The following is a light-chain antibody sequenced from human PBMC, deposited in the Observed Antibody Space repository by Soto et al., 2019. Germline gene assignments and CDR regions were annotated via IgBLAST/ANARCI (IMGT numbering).Light chain of an antibody. CDR1: SSNIGAGYD. CDR2: GNS. Sequence: QSALTQTPSVSGAPGQRVTISCTGSSSNIGAGYDVHWYRQLPGTAPKLLIYGNSNRPSGVPDRFSGSKSGTSASLAITGLQAEDEADYYCQSYDSSLSGYVFGTGTKVTVL. V-gene: IGLV1-40*01. CDR3: QSYDSSLSGYV. J-gene: IGLJ1*01.